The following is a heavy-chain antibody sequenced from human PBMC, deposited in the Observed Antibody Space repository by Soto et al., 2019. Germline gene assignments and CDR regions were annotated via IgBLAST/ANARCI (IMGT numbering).Heavy chain of an antibody. D-gene: IGHD5-12*01. J-gene: IGHJ4*02. V-gene: IGHV1-18*01. Sequence: QVELVQSGPEVKTPGASVKLSCKTSGYDFTKYGVTWVRQAPGQGLEWVGWISIYNGNTKYGEKVQGRVTMTRDVSASTASMELTGLTSDDTAIYYCARDDPDIVAIDFWGQGTPVTVSS. CDR1: GYDFTKYG. CDR2: ISIYNGNT. CDR3: ARDDPDIVAIDF.